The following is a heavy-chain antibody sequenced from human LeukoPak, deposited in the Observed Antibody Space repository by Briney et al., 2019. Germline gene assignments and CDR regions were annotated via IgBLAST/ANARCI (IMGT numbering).Heavy chain of an antibody. D-gene: IGHD3-3*01. CDR2: INPNSGGT. J-gene: IGHJ6*03. CDR3: ARSFGVVREGHYYYYYYMDV. V-gene: IGHV1-2*06. Sequence: ASVKVSCKTSGYTFTDYYIHWVRQAPGQGLEWMGRINPNSGGTNYSQKSQGRVTMTRDTSISTAYMELSRLRSDDTAVYYCARSFGVVREGHYYYYYYMDVWDKGTTVTVSS. CDR1: GYTFTDYY.